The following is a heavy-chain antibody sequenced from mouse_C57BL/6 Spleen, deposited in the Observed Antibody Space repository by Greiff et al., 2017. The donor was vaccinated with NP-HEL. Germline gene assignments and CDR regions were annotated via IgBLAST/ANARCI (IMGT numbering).Heavy chain of an antibody. J-gene: IGHJ4*01. Sequence: QVQLQQSGAELVRPGASVKLSCKASGYTFTDYYINWVKQRPGQGLEWIARIYPGSGNTYYNEKFKGKATLTAEKSSSTAYMQLSSLTSEDSAVYFCARAYGSSSLYYAMDYWGQGTSVTVSS. CDR1: GYTFTDYY. CDR2: IYPGSGNT. D-gene: IGHD1-1*01. V-gene: IGHV1-76*01. CDR3: ARAYGSSSLYYAMDY.